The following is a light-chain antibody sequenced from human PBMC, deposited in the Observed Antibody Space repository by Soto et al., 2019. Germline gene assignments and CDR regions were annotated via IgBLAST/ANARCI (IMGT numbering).Light chain of an antibody. CDR1: SSDVGGYNY. CDR2: DVT. J-gene: IGLJ1*01. Sequence: QSVLTQPASVSGSPGQSITISCTGTSSDVGGYNYVSWYQQHPVKAPKLMIYDVTNRPSGVSDRFSGSKSGNTASLTISGLQAEDEADYSCSSYTSSITPYVFGTGTKVTVL. CDR3: SSYTSSITPYV. V-gene: IGLV2-14*01.